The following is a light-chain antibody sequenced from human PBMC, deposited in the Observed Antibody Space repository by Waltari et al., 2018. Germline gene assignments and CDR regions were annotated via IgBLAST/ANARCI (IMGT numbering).Light chain of an antibody. J-gene: IGLJ2*01. CDR1: SSDIGAYYY. CDR3: MSYTTSTTVI. Sequence: QSALTQPASVSGSPGQSITLSCTGTSSDIGAYYYFYWYQQCPGKAPELIIYDVNSRPSGVSSRFSGSKSGTTASLTISGLQFEDEADYYCMSYTTSTTVIFGGGTKLTVL. V-gene: IGLV2-14*03. CDR2: DVN.